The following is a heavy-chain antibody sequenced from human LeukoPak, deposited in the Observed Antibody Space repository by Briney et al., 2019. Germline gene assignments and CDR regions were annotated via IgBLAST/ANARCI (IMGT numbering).Heavy chain of an antibody. D-gene: IGHD2-2*01. V-gene: IGHV3-48*03. J-gene: IGHJ4*02. Sequence: GGSLRLSCAASGFTFSRYEMNWVRQAPGKGLEWVSYISISGSTIHYAVSVKGRFTISRNNAKNALYLQMNSLRAEDMAVYYCARDRPRVGLDYWGQGTLVTVSS. CDR2: ISISGSTI. CDR1: GFTFSRYE. CDR3: ARDRPRVGLDY.